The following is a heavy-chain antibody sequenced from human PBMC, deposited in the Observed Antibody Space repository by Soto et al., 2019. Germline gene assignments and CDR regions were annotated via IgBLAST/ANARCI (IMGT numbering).Heavy chain of an antibody. D-gene: IGHD3-10*01. V-gene: IGHV3-74*01. CDR1: GFTLRNYY. CDR3: ARGGVPAALDI. J-gene: IGHJ3*02. Sequence: EVQLVESGGALVQPGGSLRLSCVVSGFTLRNYYMHWARQAPGKGLVWVSHINGDGSTTDYADSVKGRFTISRDNDKNTLYLQMNSLRAEYTAVYYCARGGVPAALDIWGEGTMVPVSS. CDR2: INGDGSTT.